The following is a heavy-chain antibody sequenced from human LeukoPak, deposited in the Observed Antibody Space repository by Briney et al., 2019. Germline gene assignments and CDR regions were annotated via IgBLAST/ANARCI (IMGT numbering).Heavy chain of an antibody. CDR2: ISWHSGSI. CDR3: AKDIAGDYEGYFQH. D-gene: IGHD4-17*01. V-gene: IGHV3-9*01. Sequence: WVRQPPGTGLEWVSGISWHSGSIGYADSVKGRFTISRDNAKDSLYLQMNSLRAEDTALYYCAKDIAGDYEGYFQHWGQGTLVTVSS. J-gene: IGHJ1*01.